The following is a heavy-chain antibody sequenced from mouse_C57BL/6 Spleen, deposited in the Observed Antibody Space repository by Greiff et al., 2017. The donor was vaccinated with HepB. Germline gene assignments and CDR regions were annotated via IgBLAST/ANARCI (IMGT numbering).Heavy chain of an antibody. CDR3: AGFGVDGYYDAMDY. V-gene: IGHV1-26*01. Sequence: EVQLQQSGPELVKPGASVKISCKASGYTFTDYYMNWVKQSHGKSLEWIGDINPNNGGTSYNQKFKGKATLTVDKSSSTAYMALRSLTSEDSAVYYCAGFGVDGYYDAMDYWGQGTSVTVSS. D-gene: IGHD2-3*01. CDR1: GYTFTDYY. J-gene: IGHJ4*01. CDR2: INPNNGGT.